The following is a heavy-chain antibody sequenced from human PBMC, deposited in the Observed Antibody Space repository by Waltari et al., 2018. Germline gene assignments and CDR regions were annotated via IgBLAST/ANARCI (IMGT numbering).Heavy chain of an antibody. D-gene: IGHD2-2*01. CDR2: IYYSGAT. V-gene: IGHV4-61*01. CDR3: ARAPPKGVDIVVVPAAMGGWFDP. J-gene: IGHJ5*02. CDR1: GGSVSSGSYY. Sequence: QVQLQESGPGLVKPSETLSLTCTVSGGSVSSGSYYWSWIRQPPGKGLEWIGDIYYSGATHYNPSPKSGCTVSVYTSKNQFSLKLSAVTAADTAVYYCARAPPKGVDIVVVPAAMGGWFDPWGQGTLVTVSS.